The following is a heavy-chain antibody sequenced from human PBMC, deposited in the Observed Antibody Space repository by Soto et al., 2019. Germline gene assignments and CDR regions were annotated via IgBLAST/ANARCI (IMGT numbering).Heavy chain of an antibody. D-gene: IGHD1-26*01. J-gene: IGHJ4*02. CDR1: GGSIISDY. V-gene: IGHV4-59*01. CDR3: ARVLSGSSLFDY. Sequence: VQLQESGPGLVKPSETLSLTCTVSGGSIISDYWSWIRQPPGKGLEWIGYISYSGSTNYNPSLKNLVTISVDTSKNQFSLKLSSVTAADTAVYYCARVLSGSSLFDYWGQGTLVTVSS. CDR2: ISYSGST.